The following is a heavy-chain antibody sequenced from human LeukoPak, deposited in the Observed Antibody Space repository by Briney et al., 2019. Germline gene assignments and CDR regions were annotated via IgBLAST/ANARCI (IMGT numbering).Heavy chain of an antibody. CDR3: TKGSNTWPSLFDY. Sequence: GGSLRLSCAASGFNFEDYTMHWVRQTPGKGLEWVSLINWDGGSTYYADSVKGRFAISRDNNKNSLYLQMTILRTEDTALYYCTKGSNTWPSLFDYWGQGTLVTVSS. V-gene: IGHV3-43*01. D-gene: IGHD2-2*02. CDR2: INWDGGST. J-gene: IGHJ4*02. CDR1: GFNFEDYT.